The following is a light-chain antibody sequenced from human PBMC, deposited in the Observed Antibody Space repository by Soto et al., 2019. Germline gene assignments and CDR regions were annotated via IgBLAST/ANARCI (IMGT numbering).Light chain of an antibody. CDR1: QSVSNN. V-gene: IGKV3-15*01. CDR2: EKS. CDR3: QQYNKRPLT. J-gene: IGKJ4*01. Sequence: EIVMTQSPATLSVSPGERATLSCRASQSVSNNLAWYQQKPGQAPRLLIYEKSTRATGIPDRFSGSGSGTEFTLTISSLQSEDFAVYSCQQYNKRPLTFGGGTKVEIK.